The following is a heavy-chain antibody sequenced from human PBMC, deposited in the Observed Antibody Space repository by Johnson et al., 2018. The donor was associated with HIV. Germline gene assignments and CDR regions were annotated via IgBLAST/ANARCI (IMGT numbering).Heavy chain of an antibody. D-gene: IGHD3-10*01. CDR2: IYSGGST. CDR3: ARSPPSYGSGSYLGLDAFDI. CDR1: GFTVSSNY. Sequence: VQLVESWGGLVQPGGSLRLSCAASGFTVSSNYMSWVRQAPGKGLEWVSVIYSGGSTYYADSVTGRFTISRDNSKNTVYLQMNSLRAEDTAVYYCARSPPSYGSGSYLGLDAFDIWGQGTMVTVSS. J-gene: IGHJ3*02. V-gene: IGHV3-66*01.